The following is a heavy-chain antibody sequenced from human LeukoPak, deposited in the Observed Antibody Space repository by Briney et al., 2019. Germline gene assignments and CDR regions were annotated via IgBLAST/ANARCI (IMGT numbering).Heavy chain of an antibody. J-gene: IGHJ3*02. D-gene: IGHD3-22*01. V-gene: IGHV3-48*04. Sequence: VGSLRLSCAASGFTFTSYSVKSVCQAPGKGLEWVSYISSSSWTIHYADSVKGRFTISRDNGMNSLYLQMTSLRAEDTAVYYCASGGSYFDSSGGNDAFDIWGQGTMVTVSS. CDR2: ISSSSWTI. CDR3: ASGGSYFDSSGGNDAFDI. CDR1: GFTFTSYS.